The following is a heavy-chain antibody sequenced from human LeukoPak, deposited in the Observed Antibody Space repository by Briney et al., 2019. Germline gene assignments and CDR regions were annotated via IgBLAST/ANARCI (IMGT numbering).Heavy chain of an antibody. Sequence: GRSLRLSCAASGFTFSSYGMHRVRQAPGKGLEWVAVIWYDGSNKYYADSVKGRFTISRDNSKNTLYLQMNSLRAEDTAVYYCARVWFGEADAFDIWGQGTMVTVSS. CDR3: ARVWFGEADAFDI. CDR2: IWYDGSNK. D-gene: IGHD3-10*01. J-gene: IGHJ3*02. CDR1: GFTFSSYG. V-gene: IGHV3-33*01.